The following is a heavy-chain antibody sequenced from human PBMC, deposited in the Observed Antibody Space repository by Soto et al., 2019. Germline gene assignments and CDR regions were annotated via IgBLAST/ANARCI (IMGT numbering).Heavy chain of an antibody. CDR3: AREKGGITMIVVVTAGAFDI. V-gene: IGHV1-46*01. CDR1: GYTFTSYY. CDR2: INPSGGST. J-gene: IGHJ3*02. D-gene: IGHD3-22*01. Sequence: ASVKVSCKASGYTFTSYYMHWVRQAPGQGLEWMGIINPSGGSTSYAQKFQGRVTMTRDTSTSTVYVELSSLRSEDTAVYYCAREKGGITMIVVVTAGAFDIWGQGTMVTVSS.